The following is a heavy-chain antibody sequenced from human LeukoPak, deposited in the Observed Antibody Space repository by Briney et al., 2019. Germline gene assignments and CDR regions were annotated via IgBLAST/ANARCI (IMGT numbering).Heavy chain of an antibody. V-gene: IGHV4-39*01. J-gene: IGHJ6*03. D-gene: IGHD6-6*01. CDR2: VYYTGTT. Sequence: SETLSLTCTVSGGSISSDTYYWGWIRQPPGKGLEWIGSVYYTGTTYYNPSLKSRITVSVDTSQNQFSLKLSSVTAADTAVYYCARRGKQLAYYYYYYMDVWGKGTTVTVSS. CDR3: ARRGKQLAYYYYYYMDV. CDR1: GGSISSDTYY.